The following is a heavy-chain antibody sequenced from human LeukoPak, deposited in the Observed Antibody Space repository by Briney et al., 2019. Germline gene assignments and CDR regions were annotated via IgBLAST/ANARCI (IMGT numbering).Heavy chain of an antibody. CDR3: ARVEDCGGDCAYYFDY. D-gene: IGHD2-21*02. CDR2: IYYSGST. J-gene: IGHJ4*02. V-gene: IGHV4-59*01. CDR1: GGSISSYY. Sequence: SETLSLICTVSGGSISSYYWRWIRQPPGKGLEWIGYIYYSGSTNYNPSLKSRVTISVDTSKNQFSLKLSSVTAADTAVYYCARVEDCGGDCAYYFDYWGQGTLVTVSS.